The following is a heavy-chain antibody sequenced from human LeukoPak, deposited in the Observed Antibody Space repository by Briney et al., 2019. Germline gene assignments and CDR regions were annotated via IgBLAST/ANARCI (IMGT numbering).Heavy chain of an antibody. J-gene: IGHJ4*02. CDR1: GGSISSSSHY. CDR2: IYYSGST. CDR3: ARRQWLEPFDY. Sequence: SETLSLTCTVSGGSISSSSHYWGWIRQPPGKGLEWIGSIYYSGSTYYNPSLKSRVTISVDTSKNQFSLKLSSVTAADTAVYYCARRQWLEPFDYWGQGTLVTVSS. D-gene: IGHD6-19*01. V-gene: IGHV4-39*01.